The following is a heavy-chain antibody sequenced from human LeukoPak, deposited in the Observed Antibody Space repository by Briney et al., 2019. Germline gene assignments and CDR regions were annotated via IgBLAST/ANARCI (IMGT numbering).Heavy chain of an antibody. D-gene: IGHD3-22*01. CDR2: ISGTGGTT. V-gene: IGHV3-23*01. J-gene: IGHJ5*02. CDR3: AKVPPDSSGYYYLT. Sequence: GGSLRLSCAVSGFTFSNYDMSWVRQAPGKGLEWVSSISGTGGTTYYADAVKGRFSISRDTSKNTLYLQMNSLRVEDTAVYFCAKVPPDSSGYYYLTWGQGTPVTVST. CDR1: GFTFSNYD.